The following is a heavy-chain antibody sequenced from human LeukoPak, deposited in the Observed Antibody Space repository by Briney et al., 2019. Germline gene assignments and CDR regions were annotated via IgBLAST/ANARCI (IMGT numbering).Heavy chain of an antibody. CDR1: GGSISSGSYY. CDR3: ARDMITFGGVIPLN. V-gene: IGHV4-61*02. Sequence: PSQTLSLTCTVSGGSISSGSYYWSWIRQPAGKGLEWIGRIYTSGSTNYNPSLKSRVTISVDTSKNQFSLKLSSVTAADTAVYYCARDMITFGGVIPLNWGQGTLVTVSS. J-gene: IGHJ4*02. CDR2: IYTSGST. D-gene: IGHD3-16*02.